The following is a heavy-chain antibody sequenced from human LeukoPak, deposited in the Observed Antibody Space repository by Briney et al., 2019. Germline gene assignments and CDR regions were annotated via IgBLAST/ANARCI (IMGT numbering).Heavy chain of an antibody. J-gene: IGHJ4*02. CDR3: AKTDYFDY. V-gene: IGHV3-74*01. Sequence: GGSLRLSCAASGFTFSGNWMHWVRQAPGKGLVWVSRIKSDGSSTTYADSVKGRFTISRDNAKYTPYLQMNSLRDEDTAVYYCAKTDYFDYWGQGALVTVSS. CDR1: GFTFSGNW. CDR2: IKSDGSST.